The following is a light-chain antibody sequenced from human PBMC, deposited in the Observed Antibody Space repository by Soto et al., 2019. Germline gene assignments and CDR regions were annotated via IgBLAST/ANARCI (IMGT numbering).Light chain of an antibody. CDR3: QQSYSTPVT. V-gene: IGKV1-39*01. Sequence: DVQMTQAPSSLSAYIEDRVTMTCRASQSISRYLNWYQQKPGKAPKILIYGASSLQSGVPSRFSGSGSGTDFTLTISSLQPEDFATYYCQQSYSTPVTFGHGSKVDIK. CDR2: GAS. CDR1: QSISRY. J-gene: IGKJ1*01.